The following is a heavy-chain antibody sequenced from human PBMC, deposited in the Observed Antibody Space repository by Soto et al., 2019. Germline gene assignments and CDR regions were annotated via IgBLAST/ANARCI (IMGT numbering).Heavy chain of an antibody. CDR3: ARDKITGLFDY. Sequence: SETLSLTCLVSGQYIKSNFWWAWVRQSPGTGLEWIGEIYHSGSAIYTPSLKNRVTISLDESKNQFSLNMTSVTAADTAVYYCARDKITGLFDYWGQGTLVTVSS. CDR1: GQYIKSNFW. D-gene: IGHD2-8*02. V-gene: IGHV4-4*02. J-gene: IGHJ4*02. CDR2: IYHSGSA.